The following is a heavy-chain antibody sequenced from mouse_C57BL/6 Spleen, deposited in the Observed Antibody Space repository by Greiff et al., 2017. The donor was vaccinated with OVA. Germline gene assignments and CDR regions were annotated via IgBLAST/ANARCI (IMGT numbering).Heavy chain of an antibody. D-gene: IGHD2-1*01. CDR2: IYPGDGDT. CDR3: ARIYYGNLYYFDY. V-gene: IGHV1-80*01. J-gene: IGHJ2*01. Sequence: VQLQQSGAELVKPGASVKISCKASGYAFSSYWMNWVKQRPGKGLEWIGQIYPGDGDTNYNGKFKGKATLTADKSSSTAYMQLSSLTSEDSAVYFCARIYYGNLYYFDYWGQGTTLTVSS. CDR1: GYAFSSYW.